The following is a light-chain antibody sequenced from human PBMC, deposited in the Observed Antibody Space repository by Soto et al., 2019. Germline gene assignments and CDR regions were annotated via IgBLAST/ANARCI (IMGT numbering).Light chain of an antibody. CDR1: QGISSW. V-gene: IGKV1-12*01. J-gene: IGKJ4*01. Sequence: DIQMTQSPSSVSASVGDRVSITCRASQGISSWLAWYQQKPGRAPKLLIYTGSTLQSGVPSRFSGTGSGTDFTLTISGLQPEDVATSYCEQANSFTLSFGGGTKVEIK. CDR3: EQANSFTLS. CDR2: TGS.